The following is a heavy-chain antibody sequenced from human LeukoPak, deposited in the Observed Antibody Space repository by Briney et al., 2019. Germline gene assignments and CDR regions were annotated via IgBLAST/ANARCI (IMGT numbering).Heavy chain of an antibody. D-gene: IGHD6-19*01. CDR1: GFTFSSYA. V-gene: IGHV3-23*01. J-gene: IGHJ4*02. CDR2: ISGSDGST. Sequence: GGSLRLSCAASGFTFSSYAMSWVRQAPGKGLEWVSGISGSDGSTYYADSVKGRFTISRDNSKNTLFLQMNSLRTDDRAMYYCAKGLHSGWFDYWGQGALVTVSS. CDR3: AKGLHSGWFDY.